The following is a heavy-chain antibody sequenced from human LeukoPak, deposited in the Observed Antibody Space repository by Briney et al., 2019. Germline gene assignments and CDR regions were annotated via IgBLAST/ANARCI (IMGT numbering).Heavy chain of an antibody. V-gene: IGHV1-46*01. CDR3: ARDKTTVTSPFDP. D-gene: IGHD4-11*01. J-gene: IGHJ5*02. Sequence: ASVKVSCKASGYTFTSYYMHWVRQAPGQGLEWMGIINPSGGSTSYAQKFQGRVTVTRDMSTSTVYMELSSLRSEDTAVYYCARDKTTVTSPFDPWGQGTLVTVSS. CDR2: INPSGGST. CDR1: GYTFTSYY.